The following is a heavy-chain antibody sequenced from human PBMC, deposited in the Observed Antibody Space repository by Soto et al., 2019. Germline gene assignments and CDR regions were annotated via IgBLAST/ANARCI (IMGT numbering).Heavy chain of an antibody. CDR1: GYTFPSYY. J-gene: IGHJ4*02. CDR2: INPNSGGT. V-gene: IGHV1-2*04. CDR3: ARDRAAAGLDY. D-gene: IGHD6-13*01. Sequence: ASVKVSCKASGYTFPSYYMHWVRQAPGQGLEWMGWINPNSGGTNYAQKFQGWVTMTRDTSISTAYMELSRLRSDDTAVYYCARDRAAAGLDYWGQGTLVTVSS.